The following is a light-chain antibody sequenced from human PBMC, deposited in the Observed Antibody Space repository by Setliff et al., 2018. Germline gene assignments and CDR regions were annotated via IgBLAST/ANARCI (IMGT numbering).Light chain of an antibody. Sequence: QSVLTQPASVSGSPGQSITISCTGTSSDVGAYDYVSWHQHHPGKAPKLMIYDVSNRPSGVSNRFSGSKSGNTASLTISGLQAEDEADYYCSSYTSSSTLGVFGTGTKVTVL. J-gene: IGLJ1*01. CDR2: DVS. CDR1: SSDVGAYDY. V-gene: IGLV2-14*03. CDR3: SSYTSSSTLGV.